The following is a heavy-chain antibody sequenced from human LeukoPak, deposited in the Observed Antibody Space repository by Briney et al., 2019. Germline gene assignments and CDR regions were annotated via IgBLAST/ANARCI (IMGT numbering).Heavy chain of an antibody. D-gene: IGHD4-17*01. CDR3: ARSYGDYMGENDY. Sequence: PSETLSLTCAVYGGSFSGYYWSWIRQPPGKGLEWIGEINHSGSINYNPSLKSRVTISVDTSKNQFSLKLSSVTAADTAVYYCARSYGDYMGENDYWGQGTLVTVSS. CDR2: INHSGSI. V-gene: IGHV4-34*01. CDR1: GGSFSGYY. J-gene: IGHJ4*02.